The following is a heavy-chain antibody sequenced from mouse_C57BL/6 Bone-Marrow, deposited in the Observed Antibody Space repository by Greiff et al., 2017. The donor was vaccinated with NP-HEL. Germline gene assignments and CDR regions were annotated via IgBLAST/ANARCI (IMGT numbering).Heavy chain of an antibody. J-gene: IGHJ2*01. CDR1: GYTFTSYD. D-gene: IGHD1-1*01. V-gene: IGHV1-85*01. CDR3: ARWSYGSSYYFDY. Sequence: QVHVKQSGPELVKPGASVKLSCKASGYTFTSYDINWVKQRPGQGLEWIGWIYPRDGSTKYNEKFKGKATLTVDTSSSTAYMELHSLTSEDSAVYFCARWSYGSSYYFDYWGQGTTLTVSS. CDR2: IYPRDGST.